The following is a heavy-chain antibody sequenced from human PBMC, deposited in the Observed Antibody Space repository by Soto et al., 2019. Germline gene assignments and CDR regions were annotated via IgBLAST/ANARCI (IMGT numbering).Heavy chain of an antibody. J-gene: IGHJ6*02. CDR2: ISAYNGNT. Sequence: GASVKVSCKASGYTFTSYGISWVRQAPGQGLEWMGWISAYNGNTNYAQKLQGRVTMTTDTSTSTAYMELRSLRSDDTAVYYCARDESIAAAGPRYYYYGMDVWGQGTTVTVSS. D-gene: IGHD6-13*01. V-gene: IGHV1-18*01. CDR1: GYTFTSYG. CDR3: ARDESIAAAGPRYYYYGMDV.